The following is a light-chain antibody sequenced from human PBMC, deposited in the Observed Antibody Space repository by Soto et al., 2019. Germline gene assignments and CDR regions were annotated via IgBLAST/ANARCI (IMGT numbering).Light chain of an antibody. V-gene: IGLV2-14*01. Sequence: QSALTQPASVSVSPGQSITISCTGTSGDIGSYNRVSWYQQHPGKAPKLIIYEVTDRPSGVSNRFSGSKSGNTASLTISGLQAEDEAEYYCSSYTNINTRACVFGTGTQLTVL. CDR1: SGDIGSYNR. CDR3: SSYTNINTRACV. CDR2: EVT. J-gene: IGLJ1*01.